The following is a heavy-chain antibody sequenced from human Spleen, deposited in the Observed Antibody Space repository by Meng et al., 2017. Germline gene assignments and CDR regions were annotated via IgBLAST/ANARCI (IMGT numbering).Heavy chain of an antibody. J-gene: IGHJ4*02. V-gene: IGHV4-34*01. CDR3: ARGGLRVVDTAMVFDY. Sequence: QLQLQESGPGLVKPSETLSLTCAVYGGSFSGYYWSWIRQPPGKGLEWIGEINHSGSTNYNPSLKSRVTISVDTSKNQFSLKLSSVTAADTAVYYCARGGLRVVDTAMVFDYWGQGTLVTVSS. CDR2: INHSGST. D-gene: IGHD5-18*01. CDR1: GGSFSGYY.